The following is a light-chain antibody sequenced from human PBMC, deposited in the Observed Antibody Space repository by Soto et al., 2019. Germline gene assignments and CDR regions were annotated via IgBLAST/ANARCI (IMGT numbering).Light chain of an antibody. V-gene: IGKV3-20*01. CDR1: QGVSSSY. CDR2: GAS. Sequence: VLTRSVERKSLYLGGRATLSYRASQGVSSSYLAWYQQKPGQAPRLLIYGASSRATGIPDRFSVSGYETAYDLAMRCLQSEDSALYNCEGSGCAPVSFAEGTRLEI. CDR3: EGSGCAPVS. J-gene: IGKJ5*01.